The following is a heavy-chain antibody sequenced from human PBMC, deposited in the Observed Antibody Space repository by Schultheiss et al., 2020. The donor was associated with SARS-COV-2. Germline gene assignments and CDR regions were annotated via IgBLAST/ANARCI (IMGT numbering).Heavy chain of an antibody. CDR3: VKDKGRDYFNYMDV. CDR2: ISYDGSNK. J-gene: IGHJ6*03. CDR1: GFTFSSYA. V-gene: IGHV3-30-3*01. Sequence: GGSLRLSCAASGFTFSSYAMSWVRQAPGKGLEWVAVISYDGSNKYYADSVKGRFTISRDNSKNTLYLQMNSLRAEDTAVYYCVKDKGRDYFNYMDVWGKGTTVTVSS.